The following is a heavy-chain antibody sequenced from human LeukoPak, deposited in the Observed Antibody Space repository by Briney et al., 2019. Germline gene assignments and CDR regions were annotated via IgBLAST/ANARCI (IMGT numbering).Heavy chain of an antibody. D-gene: IGHD1-26*01. V-gene: IGHV3-53*01. Sequence: GGSLRLSCAASGFTVSSNYMSWVRQAPGKRLEWVSVIYSGGSTYYADSVKGRFTISRDNSKNTLYLQMNSLRAEDTAVYYCAKGDTTWELPHDYWGQGTLVTVSS. CDR3: AKGDTTWELPHDY. CDR2: IYSGGST. CDR1: GFTVSSNY. J-gene: IGHJ4*02.